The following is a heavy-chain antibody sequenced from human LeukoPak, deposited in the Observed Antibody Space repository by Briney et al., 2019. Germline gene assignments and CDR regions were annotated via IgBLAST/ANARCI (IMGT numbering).Heavy chain of an antibody. V-gene: IGHV4-59*12. CDR3: ARGGYIYWYYFDY. D-gene: IGHD3-9*01. J-gene: IGHJ4*02. CDR1: GGSISSYY. Sequence: SETLSLTCTVSGGSISSYYWSWIRQPPGKGLEWIGYIYYSGSTNYNPSLKSRVTISVDRSKNQFSLKLSSVTAADTAVYYCARGGYIYWYYFDYWGQGTLVTVSS. CDR2: IYYSGST.